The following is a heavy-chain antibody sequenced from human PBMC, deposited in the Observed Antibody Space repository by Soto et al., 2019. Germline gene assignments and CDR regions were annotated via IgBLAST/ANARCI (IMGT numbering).Heavy chain of an antibody. D-gene: IGHD6-13*01. CDR1: GFSLSTSGVG. CDR3: AHSSIAAAGTATNYYYGMDV. CDR2: IYWNDDK. V-gene: IGHV2-5*01. Sequence: QITLKESGPTLVKPTQTLTLTCTFSGFSLSTSGVGVGWIRQPPGKALEWLALIYWNDDKRYSPSLKSRLTITKDTSKSQVVLTMTNMDPVDTATYNCAHSSIAAAGTATNYYYGMDVWGQGTTVTVSS. J-gene: IGHJ6*02.